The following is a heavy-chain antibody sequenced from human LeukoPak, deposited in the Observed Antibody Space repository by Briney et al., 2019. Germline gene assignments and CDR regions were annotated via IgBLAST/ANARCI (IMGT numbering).Heavy chain of an antibody. V-gene: IGHV3-30-3*01. CDR3: ARDDLLRFYYGMDV. CDR1: GFTFSSYA. J-gene: IGHJ6*02. Sequence: GRSLRLSCAASGFTFSSYAMHWVRQAPGKGLEWVAIISYDGINKYYADSVKGRFTISRDNSKNTLYLQMNSLRADDTAVYYCARDDLLRFYYGMDVWGQGTTVTVSS. CDR2: ISYDGINK. D-gene: IGHD5/OR15-5a*01.